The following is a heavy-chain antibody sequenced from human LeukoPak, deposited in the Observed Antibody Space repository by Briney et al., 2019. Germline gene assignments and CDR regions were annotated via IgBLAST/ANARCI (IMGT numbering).Heavy chain of an antibody. CDR3: ARDDYSSSPTDY. CDR2: MNPNSGNT. V-gene: IGHV1-8*02. D-gene: IGHD6-6*01. J-gene: IGHJ4*02. CDR1: GYTLTSYD. Sequence: ASVKVSCKASGYTLTSYDINWVRQATGQGLEWMGWMNPNSGNTGYAQKLQGRVTMTTDTSTSTAYMELRSLRSDDTAVYYCARDDYSSSPTDYWGQGTLVTVSS.